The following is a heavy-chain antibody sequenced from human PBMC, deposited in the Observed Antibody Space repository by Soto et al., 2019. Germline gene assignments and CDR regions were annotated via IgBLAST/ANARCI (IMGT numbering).Heavy chain of an antibody. Sequence: LRLSCAASGFTFDDYAMHWVRQAPGKGLEWVSGISWNSGSIGYADSVKGRFTISRDNAKNSLYLQMNSLRAEDTALYYCAKDMASLDCSGGSCYPDAFDIWGQGTMVTVSS. CDR3: AKDMASLDCSGGSCYPDAFDI. V-gene: IGHV3-9*01. CDR2: ISWNSGSI. D-gene: IGHD2-15*01. J-gene: IGHJ3*02. CDR1: GFTFDDYA.